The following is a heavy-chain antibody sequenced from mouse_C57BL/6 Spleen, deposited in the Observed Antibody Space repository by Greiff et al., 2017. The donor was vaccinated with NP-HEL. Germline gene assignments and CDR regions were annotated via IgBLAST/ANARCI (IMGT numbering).Heavy chain of an antibody. CDR3: ARVTTVKDY. Sequence: VQLQQPGPELVKPGASVKISCKASGYAFSSSWMNWVKQRPGKGLEWIGRIYPGDGDTNYNGKFKGKATLTADKSSSTAYMQLSSLTSEDSAVYFCARVTTVKDYWGQGTTLTVSS. D-gene: IGHD1-1*01. J-gene: IGHJ2*01. CDR2: IYPGDGDT. V-gene: IGHV1-82*01. CDR1: GYAFSSSW.